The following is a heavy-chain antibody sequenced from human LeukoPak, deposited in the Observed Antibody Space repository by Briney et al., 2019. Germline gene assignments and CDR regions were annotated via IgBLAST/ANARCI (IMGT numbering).Heavy chain of an antibody. D-gene: IGHD2-15*01. Sequence: PGESLQISCKGSGYTFTSYWIGWVRQLPGKGLEWMGIIYPGDSDTRYSPSFRGQVTISADKSISTAYLQWSSLKASDTAIYYCARRADSHMDVWGKGTTVTVSS. J-gene: IGHJ6*03. CDR3: ARRADSHMDV. CDR2: IYPGDSDT. CDR1: GYTFTSYW. V-gene: IGHV5-51*01.